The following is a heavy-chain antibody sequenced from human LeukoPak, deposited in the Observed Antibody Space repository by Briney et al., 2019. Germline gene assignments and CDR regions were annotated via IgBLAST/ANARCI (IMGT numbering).Heavy chain of an antibody. Sequence: GESLKISCKGSGYRFTTYWIGWVRQLPGKGLEWRGIFYPGDSDTRYSPSFQGQVTISADKSISTAYLQWNSLKASDTAIYYCARYGRGVGASRDWFDPWGQGTLVTVSS. J-gene: IGHJ5*02. CDR2: FYPGDSDT. V-gene: IGHV5-51*01. D-gene: IGHD3-10*02. CDR3: ARYGRGVGASRDWFDP. CDR1: GYRFTTYW.